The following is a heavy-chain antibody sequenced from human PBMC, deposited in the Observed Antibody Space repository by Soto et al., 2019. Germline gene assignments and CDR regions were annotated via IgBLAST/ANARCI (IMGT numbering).Heavy chain of an antibody. CDR2: IIPIFGTA. Sequence: SVKVSCKASGGTFSSYAISWVRQAPGQGLEWMGGIIPIFGTANYAQKFQGRVTITADESTSTAYMELSSLRSEDTAVYYCATTFRGYVWGSYRPYYGMDVWGQGTTVTVSS. CDR3: ATTFRGYVWGSYRPYYGMDV. J-gene: IGHJ6*02. CDR1: GGTFSSYA. V-gene: IGHV1-69*13. D-gene: IGHD3-16*02.